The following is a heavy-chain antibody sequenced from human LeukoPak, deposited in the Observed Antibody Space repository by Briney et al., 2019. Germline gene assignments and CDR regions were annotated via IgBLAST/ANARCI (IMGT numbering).Heavy chain of an antibody. D-gene: IGHD4/OR15-4a*01. V-gene: IGHV3-23*01. J-gene: IGHJ6*02. CDR2: TTGSGAGT. CDR1: GFTFSNYA. CDR3: AKYGDFYYYGMDV. Sequence: PGGSLRLSCAASGFTFSNYAMHWIRQAPGKGLEWVSGTTGSGAGTYYADSVKGRFTISRDNSKNTLYLQMNSLRAEGTAVYYCAKYGDFYYYGMDVWGQGTTVTVAS.